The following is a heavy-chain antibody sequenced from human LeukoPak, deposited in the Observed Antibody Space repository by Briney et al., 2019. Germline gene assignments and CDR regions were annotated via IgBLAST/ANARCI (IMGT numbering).Heavy chain of an antibody. D-gene: IGHD3-22*01. CDR1: GYTFTSYG. V-gene: IGHV1-18*01. J-gene: IGHJ4*02. Sequence: ASVKVSCKASGYTFTSYGISWVRQAPGQGLEWMGWISAYNGNTNYAQKLQGRVTMTTDISTSTAYMELRSLRSDDTAVYYCARDLSPTQYYYDSSGLGYWGQGTLVTVSS. CDR2: ISAYNGNT. CDR3: ARDLSPTQYYYDSSGLGY.